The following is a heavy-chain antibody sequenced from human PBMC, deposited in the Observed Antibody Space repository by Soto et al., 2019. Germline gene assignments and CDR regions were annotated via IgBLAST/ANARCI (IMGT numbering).Heavy chain of an antibody. J-gene: IGHJ5*02. CDR2: IWYDGSNK. D-gene: IGHD2-2*01. V-gene: IGHV3-33*01. CDR3: ARDDIVVVPAASNNWFDP. Sequence: QVQLVESGGGVVQPGRSLRLSCAASGFTFSSYGMHWVRQAPGKGLEWVAVIWYDGSNKYYADSVKGRFTISRDNSKNELYLQMNSRRAEDTAVYYCARDDIVVVPAASNNWFDPWGQGTLVTVSS. CDR1: GFTFSSYG.